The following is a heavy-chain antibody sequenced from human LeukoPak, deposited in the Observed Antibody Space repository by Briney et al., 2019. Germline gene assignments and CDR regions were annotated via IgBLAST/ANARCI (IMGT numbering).Heavy chain of an antibody. CDR1: GFTFSNAW. CDR2: IRSNSDGGTI. J-gene: IGHJ5*02. Sequence: GGSLRLSCATSGFTFSNAWMNWVRQAPGKGLEWVGRIRSNSDGGTIDYAAPVKGRFTLSRDDSKTALYLQMNSLQTEDTAVYYCATDFYDSTWGQGTLVTVSS. V-gene: IGHV3-15*07. D-gene: IGHD3-22*01. CDR3: ATDFYDST.